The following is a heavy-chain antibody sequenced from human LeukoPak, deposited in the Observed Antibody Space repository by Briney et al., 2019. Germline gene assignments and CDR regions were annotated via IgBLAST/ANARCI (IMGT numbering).Heavy chain of an antibody. V-gene: IGHV3-74*01. J-gene: IGHJ4*02. D-gene: IGHD6-19*01. CDR2: INPDGSTT. CDR1: GFTFITYW. CDR3: ARVSIGWYHFDY. Sequence: GGSPRLSCAASGFTFITYWMHWVRQAPGKGLVWVSRINPDGSTTSYADSVKGRFTVSRDNAKNTLYLQMNSLRAEDTAVYYCARVSIGWYHFDYWGQGTLVTVSS.